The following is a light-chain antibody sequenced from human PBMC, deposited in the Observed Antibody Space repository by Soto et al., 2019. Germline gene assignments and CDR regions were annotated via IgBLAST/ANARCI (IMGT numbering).Light chain of an antibody. V-gene: IGLV1-40*01. CDR3: QSYDSSLSGHVV. Sequence: QSVLTQPPSVSGAPGQRVTISCTGSSSNIGAGYDVHWYQHLPGTGPKLLIYGDTNRPSGVPDRFSGSKSGTSASLAITGFQSEDEADYYCQSYDSSLSGHVVFGGGTKLTVL. CDR2: GDT. J-gene: IGLJ2*01. CDR1: SSNIGAGYD.